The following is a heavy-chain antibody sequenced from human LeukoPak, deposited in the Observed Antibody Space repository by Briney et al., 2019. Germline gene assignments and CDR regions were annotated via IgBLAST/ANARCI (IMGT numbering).Heavy chain of an antibody. Sequence: PGGSLRLSCAASGFTFSSYRMNWVRQAPGKGLEWVSYISSSSRTIYYADSVKGRFTISRDNAKNSLYLQMNSLRAEDTAVYYCARATSVYSYGPYYYYMDVWGKGTTVTVSS. D-gene: IGHD5-18*01. CDR2: ISSSSRTI. J-gene: IGHJ6*03. V-gene: IGHV3-48*01. CDR3: ARATSVYSYGPYYYYMDV. CDR1: GFTFSSYR.